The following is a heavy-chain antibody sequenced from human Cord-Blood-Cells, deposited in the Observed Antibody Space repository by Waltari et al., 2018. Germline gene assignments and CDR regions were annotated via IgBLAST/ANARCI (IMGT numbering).Heavy chain of an antibody. J-gene: IGHJ6*01. CDR2: IFLKFSTA. Sequence: QVQLVQSGAEVKKPGSSVKVSCKASGGTFSSYAISWVRQATGQGLEWMGGIFLKFSTANYSQKIQDRVTITEDESTRTASMELSIVRSEGKTVYYCARAESSGWYYSSYGMDVWGHGTTVTVTP. V-gene: IGHV1-69*01. CDR3: ARAESSGWYYSSYGMDV. D-gene: IGHD6-19*01. CDR1: GGTFSSYA.